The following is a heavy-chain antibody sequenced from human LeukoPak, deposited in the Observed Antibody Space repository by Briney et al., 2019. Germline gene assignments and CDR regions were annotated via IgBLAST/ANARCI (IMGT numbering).Heavy chain of an antibody. J-gene: IGHJ4*02. CDR1: GGTFSSYA. D-gene: IGHD3-10*01. V-gene: IGHV1-69*01. Sequence: ASVKVSCKASGGTFSSYAISWVRQAPGQGLEWMGGIIPVFGTANYAQKFQGRVTTTADESTSTAYRELSSLRSEDTAVYYCARGSLDYYGYYFDYWGQGTLVTVSS. CDR2: IIPVFGTA. CDR3: ARGSLDYYGYYFDY.